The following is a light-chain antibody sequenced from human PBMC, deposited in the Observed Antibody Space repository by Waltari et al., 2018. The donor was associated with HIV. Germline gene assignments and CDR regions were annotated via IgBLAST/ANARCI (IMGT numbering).Light chain of an antibody. CDR2: RNN. V-gene: IGLV10-54*01. CDR3: SAWDSSLSAWV. J-gene: IGLJ3*02. Sequence: QAGLTQPPSVSQALRQTATLTCTGNSNTVSAQGASWLQQHQGHPPKLLSYRNNNRPSGISERFSSSRSVNTASLTITGLQPEDEADYYCSAWDSSLSAWVFGGGTKLAVL. CDR1: SNTVSAQG.